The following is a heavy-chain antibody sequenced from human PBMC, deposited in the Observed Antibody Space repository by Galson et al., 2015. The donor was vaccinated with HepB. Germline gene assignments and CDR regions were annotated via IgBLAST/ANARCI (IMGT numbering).Heavy chain of an antibody. J-gene: IGHJ3*02. CDR2: IVYDGTNK. CDR3: AKSLTYDHVGPFDI. D-gene: IGHD3-22*01. V-gene: IGHV3-30*18. Sequence: SLRLSCAASGFTFSSHGMHWVRQAPGKGLEWLTVIVYDGTNKYYADSVKGRFTISRDNSKNTLYLQMSSLRAEDTAVYYCAKSLTYDHVGPFDIWGQGTMVTVSS. CDR1: GFTFSSHG.